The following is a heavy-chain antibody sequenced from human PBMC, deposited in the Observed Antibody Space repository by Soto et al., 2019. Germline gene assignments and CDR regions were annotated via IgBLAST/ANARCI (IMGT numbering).Heavy chain of an antibody. CDR2: ISYDGSNK. Sequence: QVQLVESGGGVVQPGRSLRLSCAASGFTFSSYGMHWVRQAPGKGLEWVAVISYDGSNKYYADSVKGRFTISRDNSKNTLYLQMNSLRAEDTAVYYCAKGSIAARTWPDAFEIWGQGTMVTVSS. J-gene: IGHJ3*02. V-gene: IGHV3-30*18. CDR3: AKGSIAARTWPDAFEI. CDR1: GFTFSSYG. D-gene: IGHD6-6*01.